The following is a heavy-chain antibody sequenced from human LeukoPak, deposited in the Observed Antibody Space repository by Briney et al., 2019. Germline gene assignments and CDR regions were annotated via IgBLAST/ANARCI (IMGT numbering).Heavy chain of an antibody. D-gene: IGHD1-26*01. CDR1: GFTFSSYG. V-gene: IGHV3-33*01. Sequence: GGSLRLSCAASGFTFSSYGMHWVRQAPGKGLEWVAVIWYDGSNKYYADSVKGRFTISRDNSKNTLYLQMNSLRAEDAAVYYCARENSGSSYFDYWGQGTLVTVSS. CDR2: IWYDGSNK. CDR3: ARENSGSSYFDY. J-gene: IGHJ4*02.